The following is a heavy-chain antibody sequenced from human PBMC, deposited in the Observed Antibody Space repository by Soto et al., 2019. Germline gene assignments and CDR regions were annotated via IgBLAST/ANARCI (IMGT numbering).Heavy chain of an antibody. CDR3: AREAGPDRWFDP. D-gene: IGHD6-19*01. J-gene: IGHJ5*02. CDR2: ISTSGTT. V-gene: IGHV4-4*07. CDR1: GASISSYF. Sequence: SETLSLTCTVSGASISSYFWTWIRQPAGKGLDWIGRISTSGTTNYNPSLQSRVTMSVDTSKNHFSLNLSSVTAADTAVYYCAREAGPDRWFDPWGQGTLVTVSS.